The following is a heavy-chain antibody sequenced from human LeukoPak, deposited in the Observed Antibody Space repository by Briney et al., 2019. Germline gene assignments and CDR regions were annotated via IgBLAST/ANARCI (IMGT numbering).Heavy chain of an antibody. J-gene: IGHJ4*02. CDR1: GFTFASNA. D-gene: IGHD4-17*01. Sequence: GGSWGLSCAASGFTFASNAMTGVGRAPGKGRGWVSSISGSGGSTNYADSVKGRFTISRDNSQNTLYLQMNSLRAEDTAVYYCAPRPTVTINYWGQGTLVTVSS. CDR3: APRPTVTINY. V-gene: IGHV3-23*01. CDR2: ISGSGGST.